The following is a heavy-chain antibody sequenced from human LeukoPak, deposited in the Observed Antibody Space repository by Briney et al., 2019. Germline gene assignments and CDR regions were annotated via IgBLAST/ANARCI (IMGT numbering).Heavy chain of an antibody. CDR1: GYSISSGYY. D-gene: IGHD3-3*01. V-gene: IGHV4-38-2*01. J-gene: IGHJ2*01. Sequence: SETLSLTCAVSGYSISSGYYWGWIRQPPGKGLEWIGSIYHSGSTYYNPSLKSRVTISVDTSKNQFSLKLSSVTAADTAVYYCATTYYDFWSGYPKRYFDLWGRGTLVTVSS. CDR2: IYHSGST. CDR3: ATTYYDFWSGYPKRYFDL.